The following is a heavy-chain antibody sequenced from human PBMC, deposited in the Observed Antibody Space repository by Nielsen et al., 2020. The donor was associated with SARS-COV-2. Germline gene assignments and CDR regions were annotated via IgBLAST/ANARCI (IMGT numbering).Heavy chain of an antibody. CDR1: GGAISSGGYY. J-gene: IGHJ3*02. CDR3: ARAPITMIVVVNAFDI. V-gene: IGHV4-31*03. CDR2: IYYSGST. D-gene: IGHD3-22*01. Sequence: SETLSLTCTVSGGAISSGGYYWSWIRQHPGKGLEWIGYIYYSGSTYYNPSLKSRVTISVDTSKNQFSLKLSSVTAADTAVYYCARAPITMIVVVNAFDIWGQGTMVTVSS.